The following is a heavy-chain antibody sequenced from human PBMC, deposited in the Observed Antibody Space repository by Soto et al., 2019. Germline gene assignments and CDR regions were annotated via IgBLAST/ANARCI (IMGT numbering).Heavy chain of an antibody. CDR1: GFTFSSYA. CDR2: ISGSGGST. V-gene: IGHV3-23*01. CDR3: AKDLYGVGWYGNYYYGMDV. Sequence: EVQLLESGGGLVQPGGSLRLSCAASGFTFSSYAMSWVRQAPGKGLEWVSAISGSGGSTYYADPVKGRFTISRDNSNNTLYLQMNSLTAEDTAVYYCAKDLYGVGWYGNYYYGMDVWGQGTTVTVSS. J-gene: IGHJ6*02. D-gene: IGHD6-19*01.